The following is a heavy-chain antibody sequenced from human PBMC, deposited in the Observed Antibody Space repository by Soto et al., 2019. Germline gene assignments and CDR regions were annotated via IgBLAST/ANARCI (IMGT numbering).Heavy chain of an antibody. CDR3: AREAIAAAGTNNVFDY. J-gene: IGHJ4*02. Sequence: GASVKVSCKASGYTFTSYYMHWVRQAPGQGLEWMGIINPSVGSTSYAQRFQGRVTITADTSTSTAYMELSSLRSEDTAVYYCAREAIAAAGTNNVFDYWGQGTLVTVSS. D-gene: IGHD6-13*01. CDR2: INPSVGST. V-gene: IGHV1-46*01. CDR1: GYTFTSYY.